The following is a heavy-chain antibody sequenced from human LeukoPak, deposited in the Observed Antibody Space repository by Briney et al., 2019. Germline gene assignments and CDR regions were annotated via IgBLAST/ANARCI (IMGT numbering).Heavy chain of an antibody. CDR3: AKAVPKAVVTPSFDY. CDR1: GFTFSTHG. J-gene: IGHJ4*02. D-gene: IGHD4-23*01. V-gene: IGHV3-23*01. Sequence: GGSLRLSCVGPGFTFSTHGMNWVRQAPGKGLEWVSGISGSGANTYQAVSVKGRFTISRDNSKNTLYLQMNSLRVEDTAVYYCAKAVPKAVVTPSFDYWGQGTLVTVSS. CDR2: ISGSGANT.